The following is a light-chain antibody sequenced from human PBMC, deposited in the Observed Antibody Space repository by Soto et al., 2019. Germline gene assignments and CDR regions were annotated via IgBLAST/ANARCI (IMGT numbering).Light chain of an antibody. J-gene: IGKJ1*01. CDR1: QNVGSRS. V-gene: IGKV3-20*01. CDR2: GAS. CDR3: QQYYTSPET. Sequence: EIVLTQSPGILSLSPGERATLSCRASQNVGSRSLAWYQQKPGQTPRLLIYGASSRVTGIPGRFNASGSGTDFTLTITRLEPEDFAVYYCQQYYTSPETFGLGTKVEIK.